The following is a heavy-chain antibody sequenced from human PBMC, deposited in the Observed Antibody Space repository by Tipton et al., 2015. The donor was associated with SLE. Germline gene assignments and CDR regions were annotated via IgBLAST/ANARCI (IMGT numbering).Heavy chain of an antibody. J-gene: IGHJ6*02. CDR3: ARDLVRDGDYGDGMDV. CDR1: GGSISSSSW. V-gene: IGHV4-4*02. Sequence: TLSLTCAVSGGSISSSSWWSWVRQPPGKGLEWIGGIYQSGNTNYNPSLKSRVTISTDKSKNEFSLKPTSVTAADTAVYYCARDLVRDGDYGDGMDVWGQGTTVTVSS. CDR2: IYQSGNT. D-gene: IGHD4-17*01.